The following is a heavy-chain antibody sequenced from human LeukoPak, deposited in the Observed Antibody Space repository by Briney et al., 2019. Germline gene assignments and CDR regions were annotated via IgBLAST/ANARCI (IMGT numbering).Heavy chain of an antibody. J-gene: IGHJ4*02. V-gene: IGHV1-69*02. CDR2: IIPILGIA. Sequence: SVKVSCKASGGTFSSYTISWVRQAPGHGLEWIGRIIPILGIANSAQKFQGRVTITADKSTSTAYMELSSLRSEDTAVYYCASKGYYYDSSGNDYWGQGTLVTVSS. D-gene: IGHD3-22*01. CDR3: ASKGYYYDSSGNDY. CDR1: GGTFSSYT.